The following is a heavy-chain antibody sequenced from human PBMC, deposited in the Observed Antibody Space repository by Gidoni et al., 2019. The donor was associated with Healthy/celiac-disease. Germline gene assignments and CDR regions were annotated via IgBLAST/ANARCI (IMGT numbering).Heavy chain of an antibody. D-gene: IGHD6-19*01. CDR3: ARDSAVAGYLRYFDL. J-gene: IGHJ2*01. Sequence: QVQLQESGPGLVKPSETLSLTCTVSGGSISSYYWSWIRQPPGKGLEWIGYIYYSGSTNYNPSLKSRVTISVDTSKNQFSLKLSSVTAADTAVYYCARDSAVAGYLRYFDLWGRGTLVTVSS. V-gene: IGHV4-59*01. CDR2: IYYSGST. CDR1: GGSISSYY.